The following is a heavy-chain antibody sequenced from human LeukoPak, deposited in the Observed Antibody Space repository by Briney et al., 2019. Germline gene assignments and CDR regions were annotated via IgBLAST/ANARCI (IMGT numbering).Heavy chain of an antibody. D-gene: IGHD3-10*01. CDR1: GGTFSSYA. CDR3: VNSRESRADY. Sequence: ASVKVSCKASGGTFSSYAISWARQAPGQGLEWMGRIIPIFGTANYAQKFQGRVTITADKSTSTAYMELSSLRSEDTAVYYCVNSRESRADYWGQGTLVTVSS. V-gene: IGHV1-69*06. CDR2: IIPIFGTA. J-gene: IGHJ4*02.